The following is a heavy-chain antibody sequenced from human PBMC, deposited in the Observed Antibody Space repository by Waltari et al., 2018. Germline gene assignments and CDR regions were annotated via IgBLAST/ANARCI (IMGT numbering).Heavy chain of an antibody. CDR3: AKASGGGATNLLDY. CDR1: GFTFSSYG. V-gene: IGHV3-30*18. D-gene: IGHD1-26*01. J-gene: IGHJ4*02. CDR2: ISYDGSNK. Sequence: QVQLVESGGGVVQPGRSLRLSCAASGFTFSSYGMHWVRQAPGKGLEWVAVISYDGSNKYYADSVKGRFTISRDNSKNTLYLQMNSLRAEDTAVYYCAKASGGGATNLLDYWGQGTRVTVAS.